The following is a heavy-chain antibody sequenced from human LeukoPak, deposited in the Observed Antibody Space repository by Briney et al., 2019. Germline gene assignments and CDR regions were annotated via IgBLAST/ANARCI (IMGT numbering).Heavy chain of an antibody. Sequence: GGSLRLSCADSGFPFDDYGMSWVRQAPGKGLEWVSGINWNGGSTYYADSVKGRFTISRDNAKNSLYLQMNSLRVEDTALYHCARDLTSGSYDYWGQGTLVTVSS. J-gene: IGHJ4*02. V-gene: IGHV3-20*01. CDR2: INWNGGST. CDR1: GFPFDDYG. D-gene: IGHD1-26*01. CDR3: ARDLTSGSYDY.